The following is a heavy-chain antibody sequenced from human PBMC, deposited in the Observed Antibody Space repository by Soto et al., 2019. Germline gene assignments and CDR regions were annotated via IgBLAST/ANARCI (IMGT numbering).Heavy chain of an antibody. V-gene: IGHV3-48*02. CDR1: GFTFSSYS. D-gene: IGHD3-3*01. CDR2: ISSSSSTI. J-gene: IGHJ4*02. CDR3: AMPRSLGFLVY. Sequence: GGSLRLSCAASGFTFSSYSMNWVRQAPGKGLEWVSYISSSSSTIYYADSVKGRFTISRDNAKNSLYLQINSLRDEDTAVYYCAMPRSLGFLVYWGQGTLVTVSS.